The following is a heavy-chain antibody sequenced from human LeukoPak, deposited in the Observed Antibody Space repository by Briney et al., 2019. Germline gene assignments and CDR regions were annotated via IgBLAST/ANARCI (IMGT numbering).Heavy chain of an antibody. V-gene: IGHV1-18*01. CDR3: ARYNNYYYYYYMDV. CDR1: GYTFTSYG. Sequence: ASVKVSCKASGYTFTSYGISWVRQAPGQGLEWMGWISAYNGNTNYAQKLQGRVTMTTDTSTSTAYMELRSLRSDDTAVYYCARYNNYYYYYYMDVWGKGTTVTVSS. J-gene: IGHJ6*03. CDR2: ISAYNGNT. D-gene: IGHD3-10*01.